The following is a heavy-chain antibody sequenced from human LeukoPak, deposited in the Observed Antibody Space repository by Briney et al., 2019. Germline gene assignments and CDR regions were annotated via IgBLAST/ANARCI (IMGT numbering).Heavy chain of an antibody. V-gene: IGHV3-7*01. CDR3: ARDKVGAATTGILLDY. D-gene: IGHD1-26*01. CDR1: GFIFSNYW. J-gene: IGHJ4*02. CDR2: IKEDDSEK. Sequence: PGGSLRLSCAASGFIFSNYWMSWVRQAPGKGLEWVANIKEDDSEKRYADSVKGRFTISRDNAKNSLYLQMNSLRVEDTALYYCARDKVGAATTGILLDYWGQGTLVTVSS.